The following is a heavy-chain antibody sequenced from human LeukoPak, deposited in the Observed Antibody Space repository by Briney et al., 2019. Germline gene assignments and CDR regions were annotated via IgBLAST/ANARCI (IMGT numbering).Heavy chain of an antibody. Sequence: GRSLRLSCAASGFTFRSYGMRWVRQAPGKGLEWVSSISSTSSYIYYADSVKGRFTISRDNAKNSLYLQMNILRVVDTAVFYWARSLQFDLWGEGTQVADS. D-gene: IGHD4-11*01. CDR2: ISSTSSYI. J-gene: IGHJ4*02. V-gene: IGHV3-21*01. CDR1: GFTFRSYG. CDR3: ARSLQFDL.